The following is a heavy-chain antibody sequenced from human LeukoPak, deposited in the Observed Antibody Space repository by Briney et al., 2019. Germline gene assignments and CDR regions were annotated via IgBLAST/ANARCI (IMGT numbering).Heavy chain of an antibody. CDR2: IDTSGST. CDR3: ARDRADFWSGYYIDY. Sequence: SETLSLTCSVSGGSISDYYWSWIRQPAGKGLEWIGRIDTSGSTNYNPSLKRRVTMSVDTSKNQFSLKLSPVTAADTAVYYCARDRADFWSGYYIDYWGQGILVTVSS. J-gene: IGHJ4*02. V-gene: IGHV4-4*07. CDR1: GGSISDYY. D-gene: IGHD3-3*01.